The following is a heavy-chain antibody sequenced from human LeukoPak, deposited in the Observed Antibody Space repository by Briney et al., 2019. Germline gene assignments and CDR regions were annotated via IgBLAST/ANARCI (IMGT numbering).Heavy chain of an antibody. J-gene: IGHJ4*02. CDR3: ARAPSAAVRALDF. D-gene: IGHD2-2*01. V-gene: IGHV4-59*11. CDR2: LFYRGTT. Sequence: SETLSLTCSVSGGSITNHYWAWIRQPPGKGLEWIGYLFYRGTTFYNPSLKSRVSISLDTSKNQVSLKLTSVPAADMAIYYCARAPSAAVRALDFWGPGTLVAVSS. CDR1: GGSITNHY.